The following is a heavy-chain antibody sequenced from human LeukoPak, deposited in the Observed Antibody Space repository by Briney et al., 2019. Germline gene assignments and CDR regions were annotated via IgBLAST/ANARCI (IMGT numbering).Heavy chain of an antibody. CDR1: GFTFSSYG. Sequence: GGSLRLSCATSGFTFSSYGMSWVRQAPGKGLEWVSGISGSGGSTYYADSVKGRFTISRDNSKNTLYLQMNSLRAEDTAVYYCAKDLSDPVMVIDSWGQGTLVTVSS. D-gene: IGHD5-18*01. J-gene: IGHJ4*02. CDR3: AKDLSDPVMVIDS. CDR2: ISGSGGST. V-gene: IGHV3-23*01.